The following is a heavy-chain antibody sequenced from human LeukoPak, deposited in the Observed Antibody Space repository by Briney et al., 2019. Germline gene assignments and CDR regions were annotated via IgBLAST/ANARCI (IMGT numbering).Heavy chain of an antibody. Sequence: SETLSLTCTVSGGSISSGSYYWSWIRQPAGKGLEWIGRIYTSGSTNYNPSLKSRVTMSVDTSKNQFSLKLSSVTAADTAVYYCARDRGRVVPAAFDYWGQGTLVTVSS. V-gene: IGHV4-61*02. J-gene: IGHJ4*02. CDR3: ARDRGRVVPAAFDY. CDR1: GGSISSGSYY. CDR2: IYTSGST. D-gene: IGHD2-2*01.